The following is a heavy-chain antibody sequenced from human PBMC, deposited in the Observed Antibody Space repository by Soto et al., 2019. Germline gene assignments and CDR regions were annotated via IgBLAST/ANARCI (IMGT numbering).Heavy chain of an antibody. J-gene: IGHJ4*02. D-gene: IGHD2-2*01. V-gene: IGHV3-15*05. Sequence: GGSLRLSCAASEFIFTAAWVNWVRQNPGKGLEKIAHIKSKLNGGTTDYDAPVKGRFAVLRDDSRNMVYLQMNSLKTDDTGIYYCTTDSYTSIKVVRFDYWGQGTVVTVSS. CDR3: TTDSYTSIKVVRFDY. CDR1: EFIFTAAW. CDR2: IKSKLNGGTT.